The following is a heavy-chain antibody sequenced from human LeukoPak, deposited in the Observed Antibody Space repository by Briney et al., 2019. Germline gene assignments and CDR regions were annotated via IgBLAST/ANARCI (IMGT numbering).Heavy chain of an antibody. CDR1: GFTFSNYG. V-gene: IGHV3-33*06. CDR2: IWYDGSNK. CDR3: AKGSRGIAAAGDYFDY. Sequence: PGGSLRLSCAASGFTFSNYGMHWVRQAPGKGLEWVAVIWYDGSNKYYADSVKGRFTISRDNSKNTLYLQMNSLRAEDTAVYYCAKGSRGIAAAGDYFDYWGQGTLVTVSS. D-gene: IGHD6-13*01. J-gene: IGHJ4*02.